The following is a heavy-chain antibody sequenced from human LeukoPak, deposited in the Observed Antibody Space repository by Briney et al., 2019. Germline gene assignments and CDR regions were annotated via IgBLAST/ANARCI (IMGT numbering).Heavy chain of an antibody. D-gene: IGHD6-13*01. Sequence: PSETLSLTCTVSGGSISSYYWSWIRQPPGKGLEWIGYIYYSGSTNYNPSLKSRVTISVDTSKNQFSLKLSSVTAADTAVYYCARAHADIAAAATFDYWGQGTLVTVSS. CDR3: ARAHADIAAAATFDY. V-gene: IGHV4-59*08. CDR2: IYYSGST. CDR1: GGSISSYY. J-gene: IGHJ4*02.